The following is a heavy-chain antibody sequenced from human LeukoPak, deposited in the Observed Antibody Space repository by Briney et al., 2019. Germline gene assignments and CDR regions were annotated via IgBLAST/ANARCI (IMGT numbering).Heavy chain of an antibody. D-gene: IGHD1-7*01. CDR2: INHSGST. V-gene: IGHV4-34*01. CDR1: GGSFSGYY. J-gene: IGHJ6*02. Sequence: SETLSLTCAVYGGSFSGYYWSWIRQPPGKGLEWIGEINHSGSTNYNPSLKSRVTISVDTSKNQFSLKLSSVTAADTAVYYCARQTTGTTEYYYGMDVWGQGTTVTVSS. CDR3: ARQTTGTTEYYYGMDV.